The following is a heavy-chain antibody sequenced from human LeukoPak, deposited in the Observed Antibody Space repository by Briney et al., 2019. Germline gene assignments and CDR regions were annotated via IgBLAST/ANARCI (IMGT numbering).Heavy chain of an antibody. CDR1: GGSFSGDY. V-gene: IGHV4-34*01. J-gene: IGHJ4*02. CDR2: INHSGST. D-gene: IGHD2-2*01. Sequence: SETLSLTCAVYGGSFSGDYWSWIRQPPGKGLEWIGEINHSGSTNYNPSLKSRVTISVDTSKNQFSLKLSSVTAADTAVYYCARGAAMLPIDYWGQGTLVTVSS. CDR3: ARGAAMLPIDY.